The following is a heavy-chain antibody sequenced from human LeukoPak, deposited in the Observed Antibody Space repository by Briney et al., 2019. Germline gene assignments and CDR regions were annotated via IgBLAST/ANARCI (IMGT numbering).Heavy chain of an antibody. V-gene: IGHV1-69*01. CDR1: GGTFISYA. CDR3: AREKMPRHDGLDY. D-gene: IGHD5-24*01. Sequence: SVNVSCKASGGTFISYAISWVRQAPGQGLEWMGGIIPSFGTANYAQKFQGRVTITADESTSTAYMELSTLRSEDTAVYYCAREKMPRHDGLDYWGQGTLVTVSS. J-gene: IGHJ4*02. CDR2: IIPSFGTA.